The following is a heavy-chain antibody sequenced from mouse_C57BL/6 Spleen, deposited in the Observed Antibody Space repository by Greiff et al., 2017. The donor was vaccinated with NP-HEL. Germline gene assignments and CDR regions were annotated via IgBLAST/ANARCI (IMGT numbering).Heavy chain of an antibody. CDR2: IYPSDSET. D-gene: IGHD2-3*01. CDR3: ARIYDGYYNAMDY. CDR1: GYTFTSYW. V-gene: IGHV1-61*01. Sequence: QVQLQQPGAELVRPGYSVKLSCKASGYTFTSYWMDWVKQRPGQGLEWIGNIYPSDSETHYNQKFKDKATLTVDKSSSTAYMQLSSLTSEDSAVYYCARIYDGYYNAMDYWGQGTSVTVSS. J-gene: IGHJ4*01.